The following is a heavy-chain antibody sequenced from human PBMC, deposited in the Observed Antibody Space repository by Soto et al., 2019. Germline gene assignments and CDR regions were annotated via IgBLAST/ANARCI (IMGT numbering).Heavy chain of an antibody. D-gene: IGHD3-16*01. Sequence: QVQLVQSGAEVKKPGASVKVSCRISGYTLTDLSMYWVRQAPGKGLEWMGGYDPEYGETFYAQKFQGRVSMTEDTSTDTAYMELSSLRSDDTAVYYCATSSTFGGVKPPDYWGQGTLVTVSS. J-gene: IGHJ4*02. V-gene: IGHV1-24*01. CDR2: YDPEYGET. CDR3: ATSSTFGGVKPPDY. CDR1: GYTLTDLS.